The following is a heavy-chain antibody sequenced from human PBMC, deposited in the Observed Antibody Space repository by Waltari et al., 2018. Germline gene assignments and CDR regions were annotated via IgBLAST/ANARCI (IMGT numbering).Heavy chain of an antibody. Sequence: QVQLQESGPGLVKPSETLSLTCAVSGYSISSGYYWGWIRQPPGKGLEWIGSIYHSGSTYYNPSLKSRVTISVDTSKNQFSLKLSSVTAADTAVYYCAGGFVGSRAEGFDYWGQGTLVTVSS. CDR1: GYSISSGYY. V-gene: IGHV4-38-2*01. J-gene: IGHJ4*02. CDR2: IYHSGST. CDR3: AGGFVGSRAEGFDY. D-gene: IGHD1-26*01.